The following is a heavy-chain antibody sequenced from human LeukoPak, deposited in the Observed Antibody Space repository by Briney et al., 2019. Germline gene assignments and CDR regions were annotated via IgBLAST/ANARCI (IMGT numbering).Heavy chain of an antibody. V-gene: IGHV1-69*13. J-gene: IGHJ4*02. CDR2: IIPIFGTA. D-gene: IGHD6-13*01. CDR3: ARDWWQQPPIID. CDR1: GGTFISYA. Sequence: ASVSVSFRASGGTFISYAIRWVRQAPGQGLEWMGGIIPIFGTANYAQKFQGRVTITADESTSTAYMELSSLRSEDTAVYYCARDWWQQPPIIDWGQGTLVTVSS.